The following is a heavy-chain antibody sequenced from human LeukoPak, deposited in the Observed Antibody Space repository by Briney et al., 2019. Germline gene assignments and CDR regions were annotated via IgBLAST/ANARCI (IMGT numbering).Heavy chain of an antibody. D-gene: IGHD2-2*01. CDR3: ATDFVVVPAAMPTDY. CDR2: FDPEDGET. V-gene: IGHV1-24*01. J-gene: IGHJ4*02. Sequence: ASVKVSCKVSGYTLTELSMHWVRQAPGKGLEWMGSFDPEDGETIYAQKFQGRVTMTEDTSTDTAYMELSSLRSEDTAVYYCATDFVVVPAAMPTDYWGQGTLVTVSS. CDR1: GYTLTELS.